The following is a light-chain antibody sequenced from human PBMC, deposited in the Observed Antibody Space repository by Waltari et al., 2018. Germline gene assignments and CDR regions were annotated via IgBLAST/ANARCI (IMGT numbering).Light chain of an antibody. CDR1: TGAVTSGYF. CDR2: STT. CDR3: RLYYGGKGV. Sequence: QTLVTQEPSLTVSPGGTITLTCASNTGAVTSGYFPNWFQQKPGQAPRALIYSTTSKHSWTLGRFPGHLLGGKAALTMSGVKPEHEAEYYCRLYYGGKGVFGTATKVTVL. V-gene: IGLV7-43*01. J-gene: IGLJ1*01.